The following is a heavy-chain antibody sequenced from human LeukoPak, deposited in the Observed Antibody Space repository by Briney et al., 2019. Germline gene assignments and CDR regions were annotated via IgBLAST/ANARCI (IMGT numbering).Heavy chain of an antibody. CDR1: GFTFSSYS. V-gene: IGHV3-21*01. CDR2: ISSSSSYI. D-gene: IGHD2-2*01. CDR3: ARDGVVVPAAIPYYFDY. J-gene: IGHJ4*02. Sequence: GGSLRLSCAASGFTFSSYSMNWVRQAPGKGLGWVSSISSSSSYIYYADSVKGRFTISRDNAKNSLYLQMNSLRAEDTAVYYCARDGVVVPAAIPYYFDYWGQGTLVTVSS.